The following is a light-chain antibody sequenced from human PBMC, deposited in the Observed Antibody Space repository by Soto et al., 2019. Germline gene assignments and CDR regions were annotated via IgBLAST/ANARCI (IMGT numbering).Light chain of an antibody. Sequence: DIQMTQSPSTLSASVGDRVTITCRASQSISSWLAWYQQKPGKAPKLLIYKASSLESGVPSRFSGSGSGTEFTLTINSLQPDDFATYYCQQYGTFGQGTKVEIQ. V-gene: IGKV1-5*03. CDR2: KAS. CDR3: QQYGT. CDR1: QSISSW. J-gene: IGKJ1*01.